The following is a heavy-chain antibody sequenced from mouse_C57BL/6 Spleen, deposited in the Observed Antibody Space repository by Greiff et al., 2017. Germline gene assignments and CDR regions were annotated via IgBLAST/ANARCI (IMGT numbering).Heavy chain of an antibody. CDR2: ISSGGDYI. D-gene: IGHD1-1*02. CDR1: GFTFSSYA. CDR3: TRGGWLPYFDY. J-gene: IGHJ2*01. V-gene: IGHV5-9-1*02. Sequence: EVKVEESGEGLVKPGGSLKLSCAASGFTFSSYAMSWVRQTPEKRLEWVAYISSGGDYIYYADTVKGRFTISRDNARNTLYLQMSSLKSEDTAMYYCTRGGWLPYFDYWGQGTTLTVSS.